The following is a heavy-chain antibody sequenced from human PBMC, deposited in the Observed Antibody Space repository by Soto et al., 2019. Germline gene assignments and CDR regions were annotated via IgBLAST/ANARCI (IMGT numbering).Heavy chain of an antibody. Sequence: PSETPSLTCTASGGTISSYYWSWIRKXKGKGLEWIGYIYYSGSTNYNPSLKSRVTISVDTSKNQFSLKLSSVTAADTAVYYCARVRDSSSWYSPYYFDYWGQGTLVTVSS. V-gene: IGHV4-59*01. CDR3: ARVRDSSSWYSPYYFDY. CDR2: IYYSGST. D-gene: IGHD6-13*01. J-gene: IGHJ4*02. CDR1: GGTISSYY.